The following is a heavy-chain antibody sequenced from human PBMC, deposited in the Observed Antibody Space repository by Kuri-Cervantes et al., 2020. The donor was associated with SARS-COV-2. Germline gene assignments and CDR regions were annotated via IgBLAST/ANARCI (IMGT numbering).Heavy chain of an antibody. V-gene: IGHV3-74*01. CDR1: GFTFSSYW. Sequence: GESLKISCAASGFTFSSYWMHWVRQAPGKGLVWVSRINSDGSSTSYADSVKGRFTISRDNAKDTLYLQMNSLGAEDTAVYYCARLVVAVAGTGLGYYFDYWGQGTLVTVSS. CDR3: ARLVVAVAGTGLGYYFDY. CDR2: INSDGSST. D-gene: IGHD6-19*01. J-gene: IGHJ4*02.